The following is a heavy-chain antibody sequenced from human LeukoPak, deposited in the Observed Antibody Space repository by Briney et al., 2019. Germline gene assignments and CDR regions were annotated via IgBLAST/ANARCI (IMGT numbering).Heavy chain of an antibody. D-gene: IGHD2-8*02. CDR2: ISGGGESG. J-gene: IGHJ6*02. V-gene: IGHV3-23*01. CDR3: GVEYLSDLYYYGMDV. Sequence: GGSLRLSCAGSGFSFGSFAMSWVRQAPGKGLDWVSSISGGGESGYSADLVKGPFTLSGDNSKSTVDLQMNMLRAEDTVGYYCGVEYLSDLYYYGMDVWGQGTTVIVSS. CDR1: GFSFGSFA.